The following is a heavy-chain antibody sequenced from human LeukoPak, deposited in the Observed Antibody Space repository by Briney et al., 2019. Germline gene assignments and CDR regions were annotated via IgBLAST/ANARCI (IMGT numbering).Heavy chain of an antibody. V-gene: IGHV4-34*01. Sequence: PSETLSLTCAVYGGSFNDYYWSWIRQPPGKGLEWIGEINHSGSTNYNPSLKSRVTISIDTSKNQFSLKLSSVTAADTAVYYCANVWGSYRYNYYGMDVWGQGTTVTVSS. D-gene: IGHD3-16*02. CDR1: GGSFNDYY. J-gene: IGHJ6*02. CDR3: ANVWGSYRYNYYGMDV. CDR2: INHSGST.